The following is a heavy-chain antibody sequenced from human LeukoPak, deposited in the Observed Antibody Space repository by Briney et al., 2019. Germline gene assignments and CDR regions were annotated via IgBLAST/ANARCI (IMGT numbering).Heavy chain of an antibody. D-gene: IGHD2-2*01. CDR3: ARDFGYCSSSSCHYYGMDV. CDR1: GFTFSSYT. J-gene: IGHJ6*02. Sequence: GGSLRLSCAASGFTFSSYTMNWVRQAPGKGPEWVSSMVSSSTYAYYADSVKGRFTISRDNAKNSLYLQMNSLRAEDTAVHYCARDFGYCSSSSCHYYGMDVWGQGTTVTVSS. CDR2: MVSSSTYA. V-gene: IGHV3-21*01.